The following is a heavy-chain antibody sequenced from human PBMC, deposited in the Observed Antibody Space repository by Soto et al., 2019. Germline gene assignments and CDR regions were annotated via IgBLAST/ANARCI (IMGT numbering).Heavy chain of an antibody. D-gene: IGHD3-10*01. V-gene: IGHV4-59*08. CDR2: IYYSGST. CDR3: ARLHGSGSFDY. J-gene: IGHJ4*02. Sequence: ASETLSLTCTVSGGSISSYYWSWIRQPPGKGLEWIGYIYYSGSTNYNPSLKSRVTISVDTSKNQFSLKLSSVTAADTAVYYCARLHGSGSFDYWGQGTLVTVS. CDR1: GGSISSYY.